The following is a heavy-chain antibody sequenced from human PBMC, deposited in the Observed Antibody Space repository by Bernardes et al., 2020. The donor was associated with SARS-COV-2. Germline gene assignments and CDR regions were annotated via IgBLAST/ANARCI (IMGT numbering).Heavy chain of an antibody. J-gene: IGHJ6*02. Sequence: SETLSLTCTVSGGSISSYYWSWIRQPAGKGLEWIGRIYTSGSTNYNPSLKSRVTMSVDTSKNQFSLELSSVTAADAAVYYCARLGTLGLSDYVWGSYARTNYYDGMDVWGQGTTVTDSS. CDR1: GGSISSYY. V-gene: IGHV4-4*07. CDR3: ARLGTLGLSDYVWGSYARTNYYDGMDV. D-gene: IGHD3-16*01. CDR2: IYTSGST.